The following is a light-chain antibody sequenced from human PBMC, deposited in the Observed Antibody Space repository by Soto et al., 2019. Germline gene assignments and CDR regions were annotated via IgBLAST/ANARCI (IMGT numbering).Light chain of an antibody. CDR2: SAS. CDR3: LQDYSYPRT. Sequence: ALQMTKTPSSLSASVGDRVTITCRASQGIRDELGWYQQKPGKAPILLIYSASGLQSGVPSRFSGSGSGTDFTLTISSLQPEDFATYYCLQDYSYPRTFGQGTKVDIK. CDR1: QGIRDE. J-gene: IGKJ1*01. V-gene: IGKV1-6*01.